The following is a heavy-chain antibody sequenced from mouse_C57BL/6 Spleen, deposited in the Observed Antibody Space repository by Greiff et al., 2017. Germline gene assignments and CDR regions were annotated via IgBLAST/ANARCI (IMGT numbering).Heavy chain of an antibody. V-gene: IGHV1-52*01. J-gene: IGHJ2*01. Sequence: QVQLQQPGAELVRPGSSVKLSCKASGYTFTSYWMHWVKQRPIQGLEWIGNIDPSDSETHYNQKFKDKATLTVDKSSSTAYMQLSSLTSEDSAFYYCARDSSGNYLQDWGQGNTLTVPS. CDR3: ARDSSGNYLQD. CDR2: IDPSDSET. CDR1: GYTFTSYW. D-gene: IGHD3-2*02.